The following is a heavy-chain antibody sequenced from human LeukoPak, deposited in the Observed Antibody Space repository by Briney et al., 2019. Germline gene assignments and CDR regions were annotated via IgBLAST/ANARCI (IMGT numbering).Heavy chain of an antibody. J-gene: IGHJ6*03. CDR1: GFTFSDYY. V-gene: IGHV3-11*04. CDR2: ISSSGSTI. D-gene: IGHD4-17*01. CDR3: AKAAMTTRYYYMDV. Sequence: GGSLRLSCAASGFTFSDYYMSWIRQAPGKGLEWVSYISSSGSTIYYADSVKGRFTISRDNAKNSLYLQMNSLRAEDTAVYYCAKAAMTTRYYYMDVWGKGTTVTVSS.